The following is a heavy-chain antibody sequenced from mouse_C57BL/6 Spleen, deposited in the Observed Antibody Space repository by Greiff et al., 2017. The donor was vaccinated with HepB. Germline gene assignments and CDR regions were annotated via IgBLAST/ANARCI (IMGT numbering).Heavy chain of an antibody. CDR3: TKGGYYYGSSFAY. V-gene: IGHV14-4*01. D-gene: IGHD1-1*01. CDR1: GFNIKDDY. CDR2: IDPENGDT. J-gene: IGHJ3*01. Sequence: EVQLQQSGAELVMPGASVKLSCTASGFNIKDDYMHWVKQRPEQGLEWIGWIDPENGDTEYASKFQGKATITADTSSNTAYLQLSSLTSEDTAVYYCTKGGYYYGSSFAYWGQGTLVTVSA.